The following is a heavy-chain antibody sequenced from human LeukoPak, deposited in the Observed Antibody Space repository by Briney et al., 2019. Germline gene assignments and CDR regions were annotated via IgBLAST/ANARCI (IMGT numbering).Heavy chain of an antibody. D-gene: IGHD3-22*01. CDR2: ISSSSSTI. V-gene: IGHV3-48*04. Sequence: GGSLRLSCAASGFTFCSYSIDWVREAPGKGLEWLSYISSSSSTIYYADSVKGRFTTSRDNAKNSVYLQMNGRRAEDKAVYYCARVWSSGYTKDRWGQGTLVSVSS. CDR1: GFTFCSYS. CDR3: ARVWSSGYTKDR. J-gene: IGHJ4*02.